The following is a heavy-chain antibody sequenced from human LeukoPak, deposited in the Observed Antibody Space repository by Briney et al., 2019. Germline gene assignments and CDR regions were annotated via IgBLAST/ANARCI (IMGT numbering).Heavy chain of an antibody. J-gene: IGHJ4*02. D-gene: IGHD3-22*01. CDR3: ARVCCTDSSGYYYGPDY. V-gene: IGHV4-61*02. CDR2: IYTSGST. CDR1: GGSISSGGYY. Sequence: SETLSLTCTVSGGSISSGGYYWSWIRQPAGKGLEWIGRIYTSGSTNYNPSLKSRVTISVDTSKNQFSLKLSSVTAADTAVYYCARVCCTDSSGYYYGPDYWGQGTLVTVSS.